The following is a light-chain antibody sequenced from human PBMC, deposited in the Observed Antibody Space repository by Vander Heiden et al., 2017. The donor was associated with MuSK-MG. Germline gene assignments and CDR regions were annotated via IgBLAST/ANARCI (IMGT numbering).Light chain of an antibody. CDR1: QSVDNF. CDR2: SAS. V-gene: IGKV3-15*01. CDR3: QQYYDFPRT. J-gene: IGKJ1*01. Sequence: EIEMTQSPATLSGSPGERATRTCRASQSVDNFFAWYLQKSGQPPKLLIHSASARATGIPARFSGGGSRTEFTLTITSLQSDDFGIYYCQQYYDFPRTFGHGTKVELK.